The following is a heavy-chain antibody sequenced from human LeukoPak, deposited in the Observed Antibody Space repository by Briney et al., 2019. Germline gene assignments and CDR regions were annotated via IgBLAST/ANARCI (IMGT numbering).Heavy chain of an antibody. V-gene: IGHV4-39*01. Sequence: SETLSLTCTVSGGSISSSNYYWGWLRQPPGKGLEWIGSIYYSGSTYYNPSLKSRVTISVDTSKNQFALKLSSVTAADTAVYYCAAGNRGLWSGWESWWFVPWGHGALVTVSS. J-gene: IGHJ5*02. CDR3: AAGNRGLWSGWESWWFVP. CDR1: GGSISSSNYY. CDR2: IYYSGST. D-gene: IGHD3-3*01.